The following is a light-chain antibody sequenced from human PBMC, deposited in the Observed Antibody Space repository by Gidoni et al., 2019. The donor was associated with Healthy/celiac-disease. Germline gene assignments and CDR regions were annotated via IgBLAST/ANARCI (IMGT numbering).Light chain of an antibody. CDR3: QQYDNLPIT. CDR2: DAS. V-gene: IGKV1-33*01. CDR1: QVIRNY. Sequence: DFQLNQSPSSLSVSVGDRVTITCQASQVIRNYLNWYQQKPGKAPKLLIYDASNLERGVPSRFSGSGSGTDFTLTISSLQPEDIATYYCQQYDNLPITFGQGTRLEIK. J-gene: IGKJ5*01.